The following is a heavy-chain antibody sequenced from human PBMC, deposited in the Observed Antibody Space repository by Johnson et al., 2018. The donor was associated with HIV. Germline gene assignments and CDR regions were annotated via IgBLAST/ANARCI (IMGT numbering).Heavy chain of an antibody. V-gene: IGHV3-66*01. CDR1: GFTVSSNY. Sequence: VQLVESGGGLVQPGGSLRLSCAASGFTVSSNYMSWVRQAPGKGLEWVSIIYSGGRAYYADSVKGRFIISRDNSKNTLYLQMNSLRAEDTAVYYCAPLGDAFDIWGQGTMVTVSS. CDR3: APLGDAFDI. CDR2: IYSGGRA. D-gene: IGHD7-27*01. J-gene: IGHJ3*02.